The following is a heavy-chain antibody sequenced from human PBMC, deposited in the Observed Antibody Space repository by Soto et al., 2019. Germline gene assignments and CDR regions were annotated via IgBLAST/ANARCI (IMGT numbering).Heavy chain of an antibody. Sequence: EVQLLESGGGLVQPGGSLRLSCAASGFTFSSYAMSWVRQAPGKGLEWVSAISGSGGSTYYADSVKGRFTISRDNSKNTCYLQMTRLRAKETAVYYCAKVEVWGYGNYLDYGGQGTLVTVS. J-gene: IGHJ4*02. CDR1: GFTFSSYA. V-gene: IGHV3-23*01. D-gene: IGHD3-16*01. CDR3: AKVEVWGYGNYLDY. CDR2: ISGSGGST.